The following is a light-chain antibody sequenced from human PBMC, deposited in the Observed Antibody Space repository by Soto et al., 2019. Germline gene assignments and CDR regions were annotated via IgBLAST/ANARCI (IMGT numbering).Light chain of an antibody. CDR1: QSISSK. J-gene: IGKJ4*01. V-gene: IGKV3-15*01. Sequence: EIVMTQSPATLSVSPGERATLACRASQSISSKLAWYQQKPGQAPRLLIYAASTRATGIPARFSGSGSGTEFTLTISSLQSEDFAVYYCQQCNNWPLTFGGGTKV. CDR2: AAS. CDR3: QQCNNWPLT.